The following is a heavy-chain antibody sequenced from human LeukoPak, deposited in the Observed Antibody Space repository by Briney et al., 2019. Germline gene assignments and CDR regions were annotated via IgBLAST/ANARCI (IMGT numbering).Heavy chain of an antibody. CDR2: ISSSSGYI. J-gene: IGHJ3*02. V-gene: IGHV3-21*04. CDR3: ARFITVVTSGAFDI. Sequence: GGSLRLSCAASGFTFDDYGMNWVRQAPGKGLEWVSFISSSSGYIFYADSMKGRFTISRDNAKNSLYLQMNSLRAEDTAVYYCARFITVVTSGAFDIWGQGTMVTVSS. D-gene: IGHD4-23*01. CDR1: GFTFDDYG.